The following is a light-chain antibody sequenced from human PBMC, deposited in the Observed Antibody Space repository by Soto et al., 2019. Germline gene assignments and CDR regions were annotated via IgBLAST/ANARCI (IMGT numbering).Light chain of an antibody. V-gene: IGKV3-20*01. Sequence: EIVLTQSPGTLSLYPGERATLSCRASQSVSSSYLAWYQQKPGQAPRLLIYGASTRATGIPDRFSVSGSGTDFTLTISRLEPEDFAVYHCQQFFSSPLTFGGGTKVDIK. CDR3: QQFFSSPLT. CDR1: QSVSSSY. CDR2: GAS. J-gene: IGKJ4*01.